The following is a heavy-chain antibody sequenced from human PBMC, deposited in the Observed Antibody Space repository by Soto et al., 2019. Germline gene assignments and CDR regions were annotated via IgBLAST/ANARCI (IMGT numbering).Heavy chain of an antibody. CDR1: GFTFSSYA. CDR2: ISGSGGST. Sequence: EVQLLESGGGLVQPGGSLRLSCAASGFTFSSYAMSWVRQSPGKGLEWVSAISGSGGSTYYADSVKGRFTISRDNSKNTLYLPMTSLRAEDTAVYYCAYSSTPFDYWGQGTLVTVSS. J-gene: IGHJ4*02. V-gene: IGHV3-23*01. CDR3: AYSSTPFDY. D-gene: IGHD6-13*01.